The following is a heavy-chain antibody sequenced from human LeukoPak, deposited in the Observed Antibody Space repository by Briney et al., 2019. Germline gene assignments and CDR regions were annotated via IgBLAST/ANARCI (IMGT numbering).Heavy chain of an antibody. CDR1: GGSISSYY. V-gene: IGHV4-59*08. J-gene: IGHJ4*02. CDR2: IYYSGST. Sequence: PSETLSLTCTVSGGSISSYYWSWIRQPPGKGREWIGYIYYSGSTNYNPSLKSRVTISVDTSKKQFSLKLSSVTAADTAVYYCARGYSSSSGRPDYWGQGTLVTVSS. CDR3: ARGYSSSSGRPDY. D-gene: IGHD6-6*01.